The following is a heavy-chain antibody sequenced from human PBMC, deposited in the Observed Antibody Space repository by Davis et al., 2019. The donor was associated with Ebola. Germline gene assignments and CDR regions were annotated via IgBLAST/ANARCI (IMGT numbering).Heavy chain of an antibody. CDR2: IYYSGST. CDR3: ARAYDDSSGNDAFDI. J-gene: IGHJ3*02. CDR1: GGSISSYY. Sequence: PSEILSLTCTVSGGSISSYYWSWIRQPPGKGLEWIGYIYYSGSTNYNPSLKSRVTISVDTSKNQFSLKLSSVTAADTAVYYCARAYDDSSGNDAFDIWGQGTMVTVSS. V-gene: IGHV4-59*01. D-gene: IGHD3-22*01.